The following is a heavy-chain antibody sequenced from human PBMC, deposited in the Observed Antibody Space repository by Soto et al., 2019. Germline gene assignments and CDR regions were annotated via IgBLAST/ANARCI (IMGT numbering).Heavy chain of an antibody. V-gene: IGHV1-69*12. CDR3: ASVETQTYYYGMDV. D-gene: IGHD2-15*01. Sequence: QVQLVQSGAEVKKPGSSVKVSCKASGGTFSSYAISWVRQAPGQGLECMGGIIPIFGTADYARKFQGRVTITADESTSTAYMELSSLRSEDTAVYYCASVETQTYYYGMDVWGQGTTVTVSS. CDR1: GGTFSSYA. CDR2: IIPIFGTA. J-gene: IGHJ6*02.